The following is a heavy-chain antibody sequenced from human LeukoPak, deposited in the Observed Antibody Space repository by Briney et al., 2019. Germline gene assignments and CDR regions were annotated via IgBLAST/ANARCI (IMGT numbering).Heavy chain of an antibody. CDR2: IYYSGST. Sequence: PSETLSLTCTVSGGSISSSSYYWGWIRQPPGKGLEWIGSIYYSGSTYYNPSLKSRVTISVDTSKNQFSLKLSSVTAADTAVYYCARGKAAPFGYFDYWGQGTLVTVSS. CDR1: GGSISSSSYY. V-gene: IGHV4-39*07. D-gene: IGHD6-13*01. CDR3: ARGKAAPFGYFDY. J-gene: IGHJ4*02.